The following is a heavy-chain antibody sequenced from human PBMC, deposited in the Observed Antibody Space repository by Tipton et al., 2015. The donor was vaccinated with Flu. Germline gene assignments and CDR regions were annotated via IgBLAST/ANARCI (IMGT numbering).Heavy chain of an antibody. D-gene: IGHD3-10*01. J-gene: IGHJ4*02. Sequence: LRLSCTVSGDSISSYYWSWIRQPAGKGLEWIGRIYTSGSTNYNASLKSRVTMSVDTSKNQFSLSLSSVTAADTAVYYCARGSGSGTFVIFDYWGQGTLVAVSS. CDR2: IYTSGST. V-gene: IGHV4-4*07. CDR3: ARGSGSGTFVIFDY. CDR1: GDSISSYY.